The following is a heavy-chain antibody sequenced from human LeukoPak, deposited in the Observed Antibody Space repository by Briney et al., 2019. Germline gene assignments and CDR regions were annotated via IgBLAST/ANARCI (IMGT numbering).Heavy chain of an antibody. Sequence: GGSLRLSCAASGFTVSSNYMSWVRQAPGKGLEWVSVIYSGGSTYYADSVKGRFTISRDNSKNTLYLQMNSLRAEDTAVYYCARDGSSGWYTPPYFDYWGQGTLVTVSS. CDR2: IYSGGST. CDR3: ARDGSSGWYTPPYFDY. V-gene: IGHV3-66*01. D-gene: IGHD6-19*01. J-gene: IGHJ4*01. CDR1: GFTVSSNY.